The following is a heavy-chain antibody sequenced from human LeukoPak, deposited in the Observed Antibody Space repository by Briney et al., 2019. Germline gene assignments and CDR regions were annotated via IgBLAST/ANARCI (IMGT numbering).Heavy chain of an antibody. CDR3: AREAIFGVVMDV. V-gene: IGHV4-61*02. J-gene: IGHJ6*04. D-gene: IGHD3-3*01. CDR2: IYTSGST. Sequence: TLSLTCTVPGGSISSGSYYWSWIRQPAGKGLEWIGRIYTSGSTNYNPSLKSRVTISVDTSKNQFSLKLSSVTAADAAVYYCAREAIFGVVMDVWGKGTTVTVSS. CDR1: GGSISSGSYY.